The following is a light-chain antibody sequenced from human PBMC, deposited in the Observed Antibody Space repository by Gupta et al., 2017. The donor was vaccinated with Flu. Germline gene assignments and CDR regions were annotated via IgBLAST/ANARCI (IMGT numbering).Light chain of an antibody. CDR2: EVS. CDR1: SSDVGGYNF. Sequence: QSALTQPASVSGSPGQSITISCTGTSSDVGGYNFVSWYQQHPGIAPKLMIYEVSNRPSEVSNRFSGTKSGNTASLTISGLQAEDESDYYCSSFSSSSTLFVFGTGTKVTVL. V-gene: IGLV2-14*03. J-gene: IGLJ1*01. CDR3: SSFSSSSTLFV.